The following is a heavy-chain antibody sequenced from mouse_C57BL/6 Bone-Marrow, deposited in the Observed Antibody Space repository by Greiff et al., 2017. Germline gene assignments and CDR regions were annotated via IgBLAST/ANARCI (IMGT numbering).Heavy chain of an antibody. CDR1: GFTFSSYA. D-gene: IGHD2-5*01. Sequence: EVMLVESGGGLVKPGGSLKLSCAASGFTFSSYAMSWDRQTPEKRLEWVATISDGGSYTYYPDNVKGRFTISRDNAKNNLYLQMSHLKSEDTAMYYCARYYSNSWFAYWGQGTLVTVSA. CDR3: ARYYSNSWFAY. CDR2: ISDGGSYT. J-gene: IGHJ3*01. V-gene: IGHV5-4*03.